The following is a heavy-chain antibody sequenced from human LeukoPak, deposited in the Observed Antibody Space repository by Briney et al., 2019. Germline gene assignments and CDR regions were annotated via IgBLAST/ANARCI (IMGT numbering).Heavy chain of an antibody. CDR2: ISGSGGST. CDR3: AKSRPDYGDYGGY. D-gene: IGHD4-17*01. Sequence: GGSLRLSCAASGFTFSSYAMSWVCQAPGKGLEWVSAISGSGGSTYYADSVKGRFTISRDNSKNTLYLQTNSLRAEDTAVYYCAKSRPDYGDYGGYWGQGTLVTVSS. CDR1: GFTFSSYA. V-gene: IGHV3-23*01. J-gene: IGHJ4*02.